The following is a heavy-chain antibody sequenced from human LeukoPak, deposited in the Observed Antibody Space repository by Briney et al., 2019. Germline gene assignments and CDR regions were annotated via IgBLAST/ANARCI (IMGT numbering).Heavy chain of an antibody. CDR2: IHYSGTT. CDR1: GGSXSSGNYY. CDR3: ARGPTYQPIDS. J-gene: IGHJ4*02. V-gene: IGHV4-39*02. D-gene: IGHD2-2*01. Sequence: SGGSXSSGNYYWGWIRRPPGKGLDWIASIHYSGTTYYNPSLKSRITISVDTSKNHFSLKLSSVTAADTAVYYCARGPTYQPIDSWGQGTLVTVSS.